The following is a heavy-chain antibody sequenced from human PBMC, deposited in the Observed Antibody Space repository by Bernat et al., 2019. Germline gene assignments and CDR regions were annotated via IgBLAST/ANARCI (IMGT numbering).Heavy chain of an antibody. D-gene: IGHD2-15*01. CDR2: ISYDGSNK. Sequence: QVQLVESGGGVVQPGRSLRLSCAASGFTFSSYAMHWVRQAPGKGLEWVAVISYDGSNKYYADYVKGRFTISRDNSKNTLYLQMNSLRAEDTAVYYCARDIQGYCSGGSCYCFQHWGQGTLVTVSS. J-gene: IGHJ1*01. CDR3: ARDIQGYCSGGSCYCFQH. CDR1: GFTFSSYA. V-gene: IGHV3-30*01.